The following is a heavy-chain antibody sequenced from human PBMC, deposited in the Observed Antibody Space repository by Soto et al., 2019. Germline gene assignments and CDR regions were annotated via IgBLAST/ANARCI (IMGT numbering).Heavy chain of an antibody. J-gene: IGHJ5*02. CDR3: ARGVGSGTYYNHYNWFDP. D-gene: IGHD3-10*01. CDR1: GYTFTNYG. V-gene: IGHV1-18*01. Sequence: ASVKVCCKASGYTFTNYGISWVRQAPGQGLEWMGWINTYNGNTNHAQKLQGRVTMTTDTSTSTAYMELRSLRSDDTAVYYCARGVGSGTYYNHYNWFDPWGQGTLVTVSS. CDR2: INTYNGNT.